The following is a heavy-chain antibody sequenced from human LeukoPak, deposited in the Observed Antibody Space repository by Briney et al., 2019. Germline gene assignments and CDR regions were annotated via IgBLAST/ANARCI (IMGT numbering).Heavy chain of an antibody. V-gene: IGHV4-39*01. D-gene: IGHD6-19*01. CDR3: ARLGSGWSLFDY. J-gene: IGHJ4*02. CDR2: IYYSGST. Sequence: SSETLSLTCTVSGGSISSSSYYWGWIRQPPGKGLEWIGSIYYSGSTYYNPSLKSRATISVDTSKNQFSLKLSSVTAADTAVYYCARLGSGWSLFDYWGQGTLVTVSS. CDR1: GGSISSSSYY.